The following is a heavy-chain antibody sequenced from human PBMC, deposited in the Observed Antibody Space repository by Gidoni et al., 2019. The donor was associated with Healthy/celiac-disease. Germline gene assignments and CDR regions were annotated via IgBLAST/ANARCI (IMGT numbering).Heavy chain of an antibody. CDR3: ARHYYGSGSYYNVLGWFDP. CDR2: IYYSGST. V-gene: IGHV4-39*01. J-gene: IGHJ5*02. D-gene: IGHD3-10*01. CDR1: GGSISSSSYY. Sequence: QLQLQASGPGLVKPSETLSLTCTVSGGSISSSSYYWGWIRQPPGKGLEWIGSIYYSGSTYYNPSLKSRVTISVDTSKNQFSLKLSSVTAADTAVYYCARHYYGSGSYYNVLGWFDPWGQGTLVTVSS.